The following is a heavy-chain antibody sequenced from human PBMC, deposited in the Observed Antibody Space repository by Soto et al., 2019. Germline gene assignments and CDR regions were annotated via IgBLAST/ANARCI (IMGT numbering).Heavy chain of an antibody. J-gene: IGHJ6*02. CDR3: ARLDV. V-gene: IGHV3-66*01. CDR1: GFTVSSNY. Sequence: EVPLVESGGGLVQPGGSLRLSCAASGFTVSSNYMSWVRQAPGKGLEWVSLIYSGGNTHYADSVKGRFTISRDDSKNTLYLQMSSLRGEDTAVYYCARLDVWGQGTTVTVSS. CDR2: IYSGGNT.